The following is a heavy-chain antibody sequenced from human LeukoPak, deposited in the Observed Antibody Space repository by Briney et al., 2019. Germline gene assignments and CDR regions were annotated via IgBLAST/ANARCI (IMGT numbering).Heavy chain of an antibody. V-gene: IGHV3-23*01. Sequence: AGSLRLSCAASGFTFSSYAMSWVRQAPGKGLEWVSAISGSGGSTYYADSVKGRFTISRDNSKNTLYLQMNSLRAEDTAVYYCAKDAPMYYYDSSGYADEGDYWGQGTLVTVSS. CDR1: GFTFSSYA. D-gene: IGHD3-22*01. CDR2: ISGSGGST. CDR3: AKDAPMYYYDSSGYADEGDY. J-gene: IGHJ4*02.